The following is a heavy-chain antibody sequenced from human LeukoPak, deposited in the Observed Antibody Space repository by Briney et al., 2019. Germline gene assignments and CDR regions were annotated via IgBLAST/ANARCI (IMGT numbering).Heavy chain of an antibody. D-gene: IGHD3-16*01. CDR2: INDDGRST. CDR1: GFTFSSYW. V-gene: IGHV3-74*01. Sequence: GGSLRLACAASGFTFSSYWMHWVRQAPGKGLVGVSRINDDGRSTSYADSVKGRFTISRDNAKNTLYLQMNSLRAEDTAVYYCARVRWGGLYYFDYWGQGTLVTVSS. J-gene: IGHJ4*02. CDR3: ARVRWGGLYYFDY.